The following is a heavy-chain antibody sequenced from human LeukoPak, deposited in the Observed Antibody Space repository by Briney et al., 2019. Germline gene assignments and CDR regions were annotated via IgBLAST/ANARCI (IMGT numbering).Heavy chain of an antibody. CDR2: IIPIFGTA. V-gene: IGHV1-69*06. J-gene: IGHJ4*02. D-gene: IGHD2-15*01. CDR3: ARSPLGYCGGGSCSYAPFDY. Sequence: ASVTVSCKASGGTFSSYAISWVRQAPGQGLEWMGGIIPIFGTANYAQKFQGRVTITADKSTSTAYMELSSLRSEDTAVYYCARSPLGYCGGGSCSYAPFDYWGQGTLVIVSS. CDR1: GGTFSSYA.